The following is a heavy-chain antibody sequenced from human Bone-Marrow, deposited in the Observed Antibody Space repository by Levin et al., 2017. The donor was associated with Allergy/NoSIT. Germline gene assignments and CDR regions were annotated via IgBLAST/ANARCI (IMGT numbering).Heavy chain of an antibody. D-gene: IGHD5-12*01. V-gene: IGHV4-39*07. CDR3: AREVAYDGPSDYSGMDV. Sequence: SETLSLTCTVSGGSISSSSYYWGWIRQPPGKGLEWIGTIYYSGSTYYNPSFKSRVTISIDMSKNQFSLKLSSVTAADTAVYYCAREVAYDGPSDYSGMDVWGQGTTVTVSS. J-gene: IGHJ6*02. CDR1: GGSISSSSYY. CDR2: IYYSGST.